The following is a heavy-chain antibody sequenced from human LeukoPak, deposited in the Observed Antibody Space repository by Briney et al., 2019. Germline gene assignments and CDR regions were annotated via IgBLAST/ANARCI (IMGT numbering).Heavy chain of an antibody. J-gene: IGHJ4*02. Sequence: TSETLSLTCTVSGGSISSNYWSWIRQPPGKRLEWIGSIYYSGSTSYNPSLKSRVTISVDTSKTQFSLKLTSVTAADTAVYYCARAYSSTWYDYWGQGTLVTVSS. CDR1: GGSISSNY. CDR3: ARAYSSTWYDY. D-gene: IGHD6-13*01. V-gene: IGHV4-59*01. CDR2: IYYSGST.